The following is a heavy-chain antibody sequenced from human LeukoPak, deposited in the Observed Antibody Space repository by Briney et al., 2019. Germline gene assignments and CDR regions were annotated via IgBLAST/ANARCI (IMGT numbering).Heavy chain of an antibody. CDR2: IYYSGDS. CDR1: GGSISGFY. CDR3: ARHPFASPFDY. V-gene: IGHV4-59*08. Sequence: SETLSLTCAVSGGSISGFYWSWIRQPPGNGLEWIGYIYYSGDSNYNPSLKSRVTISLDTSKNEVSLKLSSVTAADTAVYYCARHPFASPFDYWGQGTLVTVSS. J-gene: IGHJ4*02. D-gene: IGHD2-21*01.